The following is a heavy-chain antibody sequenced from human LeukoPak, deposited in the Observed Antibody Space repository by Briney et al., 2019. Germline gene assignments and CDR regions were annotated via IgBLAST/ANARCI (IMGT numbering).Heavy chain of an antibody. CDR3: ATVRTEAGAFDI. Sequence: GASVKVSCKVSGYTLTELSMHWVRQAPGKGLEWMGGFDPEDGETIYAQKFQGRVTMTGDTSTDTAYMELSSLRSEDTAVYYCATVRTEAGAFDIWGQGTMVTVSS. CDR2: FDPEDGET. V-gene: IGHV1-24*01. J-gene: IGHJ3*02. D-gene: IGHD3/OR15-3a*01. CDR1: GYTLTELS.